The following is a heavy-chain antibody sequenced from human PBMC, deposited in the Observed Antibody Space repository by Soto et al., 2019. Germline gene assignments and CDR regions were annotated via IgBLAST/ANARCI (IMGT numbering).Heavy chain of an antibody. D-gene: IGHD3-9*01. V-gene: IGHV3-33*08. Sequence: TGGSLSLSCAASGFTFTSYGMHWVCQAPGKGLEWMALILHDGSAEYYADSVKGRFTISRDNSKNTLYLQMNSLRAEDTAVYYCASGRSYDNPYGMDVWGQGTTVTVSS. CDR2: ILHDGSAE. CDR1: GFTFTSYG. CDR3: ASGRSYDNPYGMDV. J-gene: IGHJ6*02.